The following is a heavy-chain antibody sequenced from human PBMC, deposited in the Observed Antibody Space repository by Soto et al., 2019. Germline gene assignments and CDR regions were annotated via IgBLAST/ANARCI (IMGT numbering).Heavy chain of an antibody. J-gene: IGHJ6*02. Sequence: LSLTCAASGFTFSDYYMSWIRQAPGKGLEWVSYISSSGSTIYYAGSVKGRVTISSDSAKNSLFRQMISLRSEDTAVYYCACATTIASAGTYSYYYGMDVWGQGTQVTVSS. CDR3: ACATTIASAGTYSYYYGMDV. V-gene: IGHV3-11*01. CDR1: GFTFSDYY. CDR2: ISSSGSTI. D-gene: IGHD6-13*01.